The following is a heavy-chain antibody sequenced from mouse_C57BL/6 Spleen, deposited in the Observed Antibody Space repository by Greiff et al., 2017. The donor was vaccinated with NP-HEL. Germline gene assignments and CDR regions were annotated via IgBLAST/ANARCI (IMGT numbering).Heavy chain of an antibody. D-gene: IGHD1-1*02. CDR3: AREVANLYYFDY. J-gene: IGHJ2*01. CDR2: INPNNGGT. Sequence: EVQVVESGPELVKPGASVKIPCKASGYTFTDYNMDWVKQSHGKSLEWIGDINPNNGGTIYNQKFKGKATLTVDKSSSTAYMELRSLTSEDTAVYYCAREVANLYYFDYWGQGTTLTVSS. V-gene: IGHV1-18*01. CDR1: GYTFTDYN.